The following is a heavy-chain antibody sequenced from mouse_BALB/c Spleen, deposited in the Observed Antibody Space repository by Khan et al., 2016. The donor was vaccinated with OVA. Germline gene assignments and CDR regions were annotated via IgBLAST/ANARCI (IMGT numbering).Heavy chain of an antibody. J-gene: IGHJ3*01. V-gene: IGHV1S132*01. D-gene: IGHD2-3*01. CDR2: IYPGTGST. CDR1: GYIFTSYW. Sequence: QVQLKQSGAELVRPGASVKLSCKTSGYIFTSYWIHWVKQRSGQGLEWIARIYPGTGSTHYNEKFKGKATLNVDKSSSTAYMQLSSLKSEDSAVXYCAREGYDGGWFDYWGQGTLVTVSA. CDR3: AREGYDGGWFDY.